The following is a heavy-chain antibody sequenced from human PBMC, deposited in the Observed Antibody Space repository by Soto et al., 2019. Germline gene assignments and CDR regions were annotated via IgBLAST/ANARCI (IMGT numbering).Heavy chain of an antibody. J-gene: IGHJ6*03. CDR1: GDSFNDYY. CDR2: INPNGGVT. Sequence: QVQLVQSGAEVRKRGASVTVSCRSSGDSFNDYYIHWVRQAPGQGFEWMGWINPNGGVTKYAQKFQGWVSMTRDTSIRTVYMQLSRLRSDDTAVYYCARESGGATATLDYYYFYMDVWGTGTTVTVSS. D-gene: IGHD5-12*01. CDR3: ARESGGATATLDYYYFYMDV. V-gene: IGHV1-2*04.